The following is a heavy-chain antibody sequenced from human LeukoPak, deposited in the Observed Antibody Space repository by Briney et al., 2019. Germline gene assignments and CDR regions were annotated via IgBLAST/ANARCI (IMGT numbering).Heavy chain of an antibody. CDR1: GFTFSSFW. J-gene: IGHJ4*02. Sequence: GGSLRLSCEASGFTFSSFWMHWVRQAPGKGLEWVANIKQDGSEKYYVDSVKGRFTISRDNAKNSLYLQMNSLRAEDTAVYYCANQPLYYYDSSGYYYWGQGTLVTVSS. D-gene: IGHD3-22*01. CDR2: IKQDGSEK. V-gene: IGHV3-7*03. CDR3: ANQPLYYYDSSGYYY.